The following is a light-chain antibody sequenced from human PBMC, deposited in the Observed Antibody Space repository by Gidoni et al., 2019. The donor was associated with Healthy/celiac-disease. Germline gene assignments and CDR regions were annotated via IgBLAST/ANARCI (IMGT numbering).Light chain of an antibody. CDR1: QSIRSW. Sequence: DIQVTQSTYTLSASVGARVTITCRASQSIRSWLAWYQQKPGKAPKLLIYDASSMASGVPSRFSGSGSGTYFTLTISSLQPYDFATYYCQQYNSYWYTFGQGTKLEIK. V-gene: IGKV1-5*01. J-gene: IGKJ2*01. CDR3: QQYNSYWYT. CDR2: DAS.